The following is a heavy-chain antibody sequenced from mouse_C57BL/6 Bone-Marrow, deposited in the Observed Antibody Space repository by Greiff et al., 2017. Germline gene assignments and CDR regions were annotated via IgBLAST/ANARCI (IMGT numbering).Heavy chain of an antibody. CDR1: GFTFSNYW. CDR3: TGLTGLLGY. D-gene: IGHD4-1*01. CDR2: IRLKSDNYAT. Sequence: DVMLVESGGGLVQPGGSMKLSCVASGFTFSNYWMNWVRQSPEKGLEWVAQIRLKSDNYATHYAESVKGRFTISRDDSKSSVYLQMNNLRAEDTGIYYCTGLTGLLGYWGQGTTLTVSS. J-gene: IGHJ2*01. V-gene: IGHV6-3*01.